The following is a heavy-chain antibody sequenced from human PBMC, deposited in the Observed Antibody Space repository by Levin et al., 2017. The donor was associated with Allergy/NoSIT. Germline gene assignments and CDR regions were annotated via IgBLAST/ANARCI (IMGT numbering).Heavy chain of an antibody. V-gene: IGHV3-66*01. CDR3: ARGSSSGWYLYFFDY. J-gene: IGHJ4*02. CDR2: LYSGGST. CDR1: GFTVSINY. D-gene: IGHD6-19*01. Sequence: PGGSLRLSCAASGFTVSINYMTWVRQAPGNGLEWVSVLYSGGSTYYADSVKDRFTISRDNSKNTLYLQMNNLTAEDTAVYFCARGSSSGWYLYFFDYWGQGTLVTVSS.